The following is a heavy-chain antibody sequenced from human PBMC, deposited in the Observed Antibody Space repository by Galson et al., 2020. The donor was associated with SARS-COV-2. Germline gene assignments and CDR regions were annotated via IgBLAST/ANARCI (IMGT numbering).Heavy chain of an antibody. CDR2: IIPLFGTA. CDR1: GGTFSSYA. D-gene: IGHD2-2*01. V-gene: IGHV1-69*13. Sequence: SVKVSCKASGGTFSSYAISCVRQAPGQGLEWMGGIIPLFGTANYAQKFQGRVTITADESTSTAYMELSSLRSEDTAVYYCATCSTSCPVGLDYWGQGTLVTVSS. J-gene: IGHJ4*02. CDR3: ATCSTSCPVGLDY.